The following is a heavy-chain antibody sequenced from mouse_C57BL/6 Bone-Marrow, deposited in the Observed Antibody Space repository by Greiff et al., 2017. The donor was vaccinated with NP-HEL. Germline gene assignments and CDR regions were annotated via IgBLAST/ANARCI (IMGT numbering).Heavy chain of an antibody. CDR2: IYPRSGNT. V-gene: IGHV1-81*01. CDR3: ARQAYYYGSSYYFDY. D-gene: IGHD1-1*01. Sequence: VHLVESGAELARPGASVKLSCKASGYTFTSYGISWVKQRTGQGLEWIGEIYPRSGNTYYNEKFKGKATLTADKSSSTAYMELRSLTSEDSAVYFCARQAYYYGSSYYFDYWGQGTTLTVSS. CDR1: GYTFTSYG. J-gene: IGHJ2*01.